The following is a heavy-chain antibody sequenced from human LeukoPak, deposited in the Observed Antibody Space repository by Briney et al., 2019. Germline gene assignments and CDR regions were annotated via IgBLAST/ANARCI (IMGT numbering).Heavy chain of an antibody. Sequence: GGSLRLSCAAPGFTFSNSAMSWVRQAPGKGLDWVSSISGSATNTYYADYVKGRFTISRDNSKNTLNLQMNSLRAEDTAVYYCAKSFTMVRGVSPFVDWGQGTLVAVS. CDR1: GFTFSNSA. D-gene: IGHD3-10*01. V-gene: IGHV3-23*01. J-gene: IGHJ4*02. CDR3: AKSFTMVRGVSPFVD. CDR2: ISGSATNT.